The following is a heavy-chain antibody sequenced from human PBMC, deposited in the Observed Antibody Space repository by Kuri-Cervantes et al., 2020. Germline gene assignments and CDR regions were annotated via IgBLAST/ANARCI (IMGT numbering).Heavy chain of an antibody. Sequence: GGSLRLSCAASGFTFSSYGMHWVRQAPGKGLEWVAVIWYDGSNKYYADSVKGRFTMSRDNSKNTLYLQMSSLRAEDTAVYYCAKNGQWPTYDSWGQGTLVTVSS. V-gene: IGHV3-33*06. CDR1: GFTFSSYG. D-gene: IGHD3-16*01. CDR2: IWYDGSNK. CDR3: AKNGQWPTYDS. J-gene: IGHJ5*02.